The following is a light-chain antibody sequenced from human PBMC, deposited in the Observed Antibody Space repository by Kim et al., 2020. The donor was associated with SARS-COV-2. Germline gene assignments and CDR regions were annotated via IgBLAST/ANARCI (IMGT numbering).Light chain of an antibody. V-gene: IGKV3-20*01. CDR1: QSVSNND. CDR3: QQYGSSLWT. J-gene: IGKJ1*01. Sequence: SPGERATHACRASQSVSNNDLAWFQHRPGQAPRLIIYGATSRATGIPDRFSGSGSGTDSTLIISRLEPEDFALYYCQQYGSSLWTFGQGTKVDIK. CDR2: GAT.